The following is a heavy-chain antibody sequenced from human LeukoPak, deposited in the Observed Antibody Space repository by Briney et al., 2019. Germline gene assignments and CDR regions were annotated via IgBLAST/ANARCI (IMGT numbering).Heavy chain of an antibody. CDR3: ANASSFISGYSYNWFDP. J-gene: IGHJ5*02. D-gene: IGHD3-22*01. V-gene: IGHV3-23*01. Sequence: GGSLRLSSAASAFTFSSYGMRWVRQAPGKGLKWVSAIRGGGGSTYYADSVKGRFTISRDNSKDTLYLQRESLRVKDTAVYDCANASSFISGYSYNWFDPGGQGTRVSVSS. CDR1: AFTFSSYG. CDR2: IRGGGGST.